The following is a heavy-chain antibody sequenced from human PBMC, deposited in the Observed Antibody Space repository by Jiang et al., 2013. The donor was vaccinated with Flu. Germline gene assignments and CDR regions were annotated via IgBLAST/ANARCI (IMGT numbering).Heavy chain of an antibody. CDR3: ARDYRYSGYEADY. CDR1: GFTFSDYY. Sequence: QLLESGGGLVKPEGSLRLSCAASGFTFSDYYMSWIRQAPGKGLEWVSYISSSSSYTNYADSVKGRFTTSRDNAKNSLYLQMNSLRAEDTAVYYCARDYRYSGYEADYWGQGTLVTVSS. CDR2: ISSSSSYT. J-gene: IGHJ4*02. V-gene: IGHV3-11*06. D-gene: IGHD5-12*01.